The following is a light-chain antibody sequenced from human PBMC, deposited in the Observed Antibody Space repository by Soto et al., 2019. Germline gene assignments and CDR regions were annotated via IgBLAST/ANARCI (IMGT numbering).Light chain of an antibody. J-gene: IGKJ4*01. CDR2: DAS. Sequence: EVVLTQSPATLSLSPGDSATLSCRASQSISELLGWYQHKPGQAPRLLIFDASKRAEGVPARFSGSGSGTDFTLTISSLEPEDFAVYFCQHYGSSLTFGGGTRVEI. CDR1: QSISEL. CDR3: QHYGSSLT. V-gene: IGKV3-11*01.